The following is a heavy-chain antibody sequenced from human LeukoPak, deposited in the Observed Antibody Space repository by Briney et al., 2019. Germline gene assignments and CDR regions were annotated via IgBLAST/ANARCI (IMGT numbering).Heavy chain of an antibody. CDR2: ISGSGGST. V-gene: IGHV3-23*01. Sequence: GGSLRLPCAASGFTFSSYGMSWVRQAPGKGLEWVSAISGSGGSTYYADSVKGRFTISRDNSKNTLYLQMNSLRAEDTAVYYCAKTVVPAAMGRGEFDYWGQGTLVTVSS. CDR3: AKTVVPAAMGRGEFDY. J-gene: IGHJ4*02. D-gene: IGHD2-2*01. CDR1: GFTFSSYG.